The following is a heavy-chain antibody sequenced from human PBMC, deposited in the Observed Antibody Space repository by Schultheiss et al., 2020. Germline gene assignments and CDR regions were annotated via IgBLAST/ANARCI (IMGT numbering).Heavy chain of an antibody. CDR2: ISGSGGST. D-gene: IGHD1-26*01. CDR3: ARSLQLRGSYWVY. CDR1: GFTFSSYG. V-gene: IGHV3-23*01. Sequence: GSLRLSCAASGFTFSSYGMHWVRQAPGKGLEWVSAISGSGGSTYYADSVKGRFTISRDNSKNTLYLQMNSLRAEDTAVYYCARSLQLRGSYWVYWGQGTLGTVSS. J-gene: IGHJ4*02.